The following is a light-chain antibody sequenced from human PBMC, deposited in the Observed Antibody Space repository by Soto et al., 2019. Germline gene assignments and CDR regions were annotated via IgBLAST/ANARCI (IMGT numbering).Light chain of an antibody. Sequence: QPVLTQPPSASGTPGQRVTISCSGSSSNIGSKTVTWYQQLPGTAPKLLIYSNNQRPSGVPDRFSGSKSGTSASLAISGLQSEDEADYYCAAWDDSLNGWVFGGGTKVTVL. J-gene: IGLJ3*02. V-gene: IGLV1-44*01. CDR1: SSNIGSKT. CDR3: AAWDDSLNGWV. CDR2: SNN.